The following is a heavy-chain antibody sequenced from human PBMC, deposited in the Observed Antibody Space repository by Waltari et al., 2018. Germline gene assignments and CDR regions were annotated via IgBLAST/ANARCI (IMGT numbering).Heavy chain of an antibody. D-gene: IGHD3-3*01. CDR2: IWYDGSNK. CDR3: ARGDGGSGLGASDI. V-gene: IGHV3-33*01. Sequence: QVQLVESGGGVVQSGRSLRLSCVGSGFTFTNHGMNGVRQAPGKGLEWVAGIWYDGSNKNYVDAVKGRFTISRDNSKNTMYLEMNRLRAEDTAVYFCARGDGGSGLGASDIWGQGTMVTVSS. CDR1: GFTFTNHG. J-gene: IGHJ3*02.